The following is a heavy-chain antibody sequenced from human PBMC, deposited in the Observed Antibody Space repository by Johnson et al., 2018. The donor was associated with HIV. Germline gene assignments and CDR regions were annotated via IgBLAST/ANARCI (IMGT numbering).Heavy chain of an antibody. CDR3: ASEVRGVLDI. V-gene: IGHV3-13*01. CDR2: IGTAGDT. Sequence: VHLVESGGGLVQPGVSLRLSCAASGFTFSSYDMHWVRQATGKGLEWVSAIGTAGDTYYADSVKGRFTISRDNSKNTLYLQMNSLRVEDTAVYYCASEVRGVLDIWGQGTMVTVSS. J-gene: IGHJ3*02. D-gene: IGHD3-10*01. CDR1: GFTFSSYD.